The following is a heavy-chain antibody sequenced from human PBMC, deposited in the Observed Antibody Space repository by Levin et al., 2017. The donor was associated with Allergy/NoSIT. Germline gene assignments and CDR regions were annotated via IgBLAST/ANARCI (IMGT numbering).Heavy chain of an antibody. D-gene: IGHD2/OR15-2a*01. Sequence: SVKVSCKASGGTFSSYAISWVRQAPGQGLEWMGGIIPIFGIANYAQKFQGRVTITADKSTSTAYMELSSLRSEDTAVYYCASLTMPRRYFDYWGQGTLVTVSS. CDR3: ASLTMPRRYFDY. CDR2: IIPIFGIA. V-gene: IGHV1-69*10. CDR1: GGTFSSYA. J-gene: IGHJ4*02.